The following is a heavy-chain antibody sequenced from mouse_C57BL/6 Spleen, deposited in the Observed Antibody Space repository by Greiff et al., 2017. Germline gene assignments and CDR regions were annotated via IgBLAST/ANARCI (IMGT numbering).Heavy chain of an antibody. D-gene: IGHD2-5*01. CDR1: GFTFSSYG. V-gene: IGHV5-6*01. Sequence: EVKLVESGGDLVKPGGSLKLSCAASGFTFSSYGMSWVPQTPDKRLEWVATISSGGSYTYYPDSVKGRFTISRDNAKNTLYLQMSSLKSEDTAMYYCASFYSKGYFDVWGTGTTVTVSS. CDR2: ISSGGSYT. J-gene: IGHJ1*03. CDR3: ASFYSKGYFDV.